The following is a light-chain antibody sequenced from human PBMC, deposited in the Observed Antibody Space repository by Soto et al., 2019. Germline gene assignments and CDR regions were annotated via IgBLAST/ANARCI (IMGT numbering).Light chain of an antibody. J-gene: IGKJ1*01. CDR1: QSVSNN. Sequence: EIVLTQSAGTLSLSPGERATLSCRASQSVSNNYLAWYQQKPGQAPRLLIYCASTRATGIPARFSGSGSGTEFTLAISSLQSEDFAVYYCQQYNNWPRTFGQGTKVDIK. V-gene: IGKV3-15*01. CDR2: CAS. CDR3: QQYNNWPRT.